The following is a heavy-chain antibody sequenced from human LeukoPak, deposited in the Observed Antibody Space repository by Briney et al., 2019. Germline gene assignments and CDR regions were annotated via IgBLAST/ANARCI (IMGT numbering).Heavy chain of an antibody. CDR3: AKPPNDYSDYPFDD. D-gene: IGHD4-11*01. J-gene: IGHJ4*02. Sequence: GGSLRLFCVASKFTFSNYWMSWVRQVPGKGLEWVANIKYDGSEKYYVDSVKGRFTVSRDNAKNSLYLQMNSLRAEDTAVYYCAKPPNDYSDYPFDDWGQGTLVTVSS. CDR2: IKYDGSEK. CDR1: KFTFSNYW. V-gene: IGHV3-7*05.